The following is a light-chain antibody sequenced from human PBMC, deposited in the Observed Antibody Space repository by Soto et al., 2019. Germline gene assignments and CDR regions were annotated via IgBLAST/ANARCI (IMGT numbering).Light chain of an antibody. CDR3: SSYTSSSTYV. Sequence: QSALTQPASVSGSPGQSITISCTGTSSDVGGFNYVSWYQQHPGKAPKLMIYDVTNRPSGVSYRFSGSKSGNTASLTISGLRVEEGVVYSGSSYTSSSTYVLGMGTRVTVL. J-gene: IGLJ1*01. CDR2: DVT. CDR1: SSDVGGFNY. V-gene: IGLV2-14*03.